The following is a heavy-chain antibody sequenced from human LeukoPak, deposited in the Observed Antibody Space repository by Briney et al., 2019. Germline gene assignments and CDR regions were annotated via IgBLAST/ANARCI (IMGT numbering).Heavy chain of an antibody. CDR3: AREKLRYYYDSSGSAGAFDI. CDR2: IKQDGSEK. CDR1: GFTFSSYW. J-gene: IGHJ3*02. Sequence: QPGGSLRLSCAASGFTFSSYWMSWVRQAPGKGLEWVANIKQDGSEKYYVDSVKGRFTISRDNAKNSLYLQMNSLRAEDTAVYYCAREKLRYYYDSSGSAGAFDIWGQGTMVTVSS. D-gene: IGHD3-22*01. V-gene: IGHV3-7*01.